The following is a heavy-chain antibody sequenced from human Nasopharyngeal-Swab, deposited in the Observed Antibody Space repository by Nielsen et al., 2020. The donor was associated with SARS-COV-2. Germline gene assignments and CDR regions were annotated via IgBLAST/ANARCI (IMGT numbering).Heavy chain of an antibody. V-gene: IGHV3-33*01. J-gene: IGHJ4*02. D-gene: IGHD1-7*01. Sequence: GGSLRLSCATSGFTFTTYGMHWVRQSLAKGLEWVAVIWNDGGNKYYADSVKGRFTISRDNSMNTLYLQMNSLRAEDTAVYYCARAGALSAGTPTSWIDYWGQGTLVTVSS. CDR3: ARAGALSAGTPTSWIDY. CDR1: GFTFTTYG. CDR2: IWNDGGNK.